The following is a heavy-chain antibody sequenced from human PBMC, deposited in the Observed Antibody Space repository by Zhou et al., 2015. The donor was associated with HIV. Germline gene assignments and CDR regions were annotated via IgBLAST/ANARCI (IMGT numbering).Heavy chain of an antibody. Sequence: QVQLVQSGAEVKKPGSSVKVSCKASGGTFSSYAISWVRQAPGQGLEWMGGISPIFGTANYAQKFQGRVTITADRSTNTAYMELSSLTSDDTAVYYCARVSQRITILPYWGQGTLVTVSS. CDR2: ISPIFGTA. CDR1: GGTFSSYA. J-gene: IGHJ4*02. CDR3: ARVSQRITILPY. D-gene: IGHD3-3*01. V-gene: IGHV1-69*06.